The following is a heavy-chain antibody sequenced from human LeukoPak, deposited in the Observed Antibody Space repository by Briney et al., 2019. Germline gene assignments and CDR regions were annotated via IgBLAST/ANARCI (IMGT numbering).Heavy chain of an antibody. V-gene: IGHV1-2*02. CDR1: GYTFTGYY. CDR2: INPNSGGT. CDR3: ARGVVSYCSGGSCYPSYYYYYYMDV. Sequence: ASVKVSCKASGYTFTGYYMHWVRQAPGQGLEWMGWINPNSGGTNYAQKFQGRVTMTRDTSISTAYMELSRLRSDDTAVYYCARGVVSYCSGGSCYPSYYYYYYMDVWGKGTTVTVSS. D-gene: IGHD2-15*01. J-gene: IGHJ6*03.